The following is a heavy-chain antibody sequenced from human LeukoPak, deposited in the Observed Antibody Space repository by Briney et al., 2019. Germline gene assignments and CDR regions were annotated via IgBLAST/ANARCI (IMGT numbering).Heavy chain of an antibody. CDR2: IDPSDSYT. J-gene: IGHJ3*02. CDR1: GYSFSSYW. Sequence: LGESLKISCKGSGYSFSSYWISWVRQMPGKGLEWMGRIDPSDSYTNYSPSFQGHVTISADKSISTAYLQWSSLKASDTAMYYCARPLAPNYYGSENDAFDIWGQGTMVTVSS. D-gene: IGHD3-10*01. CDR3: ARPLAPNYYGSENDAFDI. V-gene: IGHV5-10-1*01.